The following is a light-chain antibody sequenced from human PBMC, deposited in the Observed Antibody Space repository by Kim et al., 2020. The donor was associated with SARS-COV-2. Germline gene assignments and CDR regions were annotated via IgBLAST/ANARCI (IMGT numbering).Light chain of an antibody. CDR1: SSDVGAYNF. CDR2: DVR. CDR3: SSYAGSNTWV. Sequence: QSALTQPASVSGSPGQSITISCTGTSSDVGAYNFVSSYQQHPGKAPKMMIYDVRKWPSGVSNRFSGSKSGNTASLTISGLQIEDEADYYCSSYAGSNTWVFGGGTQLTVL. J-gene: IGLJ3*02. V-gene: IGLV2-14*03.